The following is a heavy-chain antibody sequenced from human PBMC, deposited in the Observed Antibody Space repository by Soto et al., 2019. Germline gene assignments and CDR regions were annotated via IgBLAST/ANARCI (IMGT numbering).Heavy chain of an antibody. D-gene: IGHD3-22*01. V-gene: IGHV4-28*01. CDR1: GYSISSSNW. J-gene: IGHJ4*02. CDR3: ARKESYYDSSGYIS. CDR2: IYYSGST. Sequence: SETLSLTCAVSGYSISSSNWWGWIRQPPGKGLEWIGYIYYSGSTYYNPSLKSRVTMSVDTSKNQFSLKLSSVTAVDTAVYYWARKESYYDSSGYISWGQGTLVTVSS.